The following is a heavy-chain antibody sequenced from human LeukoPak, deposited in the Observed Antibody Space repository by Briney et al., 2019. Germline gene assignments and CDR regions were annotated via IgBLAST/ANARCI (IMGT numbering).Heavy chain of an antibody. CDR3: ARFGVYYYDSSGYNYFDY. V-gene: IGHV4-39*07. D-gene: IGHD3-22*01. CDR1: GGSISSSSYY. CDR2: IYYSGST. J-gene: IGHJ4*02. Sequence: PSETLSLTCTVSGGSISSSSYYWGWIRQPPGKGLEWIGSIYYSGSTYYNPSLKSRVTISVDTSKNQFSLKLSSVTAADTAVYYCARFGVYYYDSSGYNYFDYWGQGTLVTVSS.